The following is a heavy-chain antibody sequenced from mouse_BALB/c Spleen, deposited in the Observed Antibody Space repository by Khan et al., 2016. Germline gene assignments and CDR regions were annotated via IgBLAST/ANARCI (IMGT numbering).Heavy chain of an antibody. CDR2: ISYSGST. D-gene: IGHD1-1*01. J-gene: IGHJ3*01. CDR1: GYSITSDYA. Sequence: EVELVESGPGLVKPSQSLSLTCTVTGYSITSDYAWNWIRQFPGNKLEWMGYISYSGSTSYNPSLKSRISITRDTSKNQFFLQLNSVTTEDTATYNCARAGGNYGFAYSGQGTLVTVSA. CDR3: ARAGGNYGFAY. V-gene: IGHV3-2*02.